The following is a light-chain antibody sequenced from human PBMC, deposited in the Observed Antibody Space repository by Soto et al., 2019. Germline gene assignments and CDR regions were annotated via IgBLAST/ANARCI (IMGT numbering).Light chain of an antibody. CDR1: GSYIGAYNY. V-gene: IGLV2-8*01. CDR2: EVT. J-gene: IGLJ3*02. Sequence: QSALTQPPSASGSPGQSVTISCTGTGSYIGAYNYVSWYQQDPGKAPKLMIYEVTKRPSGVPDRISGSKSGNTASLTISGLQTEDEADYYCSSYAGSPWLFGGGTKLTVL. CDR3: SSYAGSPWL.